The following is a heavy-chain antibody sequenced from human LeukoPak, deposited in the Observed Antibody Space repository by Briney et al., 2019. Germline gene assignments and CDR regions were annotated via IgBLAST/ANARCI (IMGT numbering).Heavy chain of an antibody. D-gene: IGHD6-13*01. J-gene: IGHJ5*02. V-gene: IGHV4-39*07. CDR1: GGSISSSSYY. Sequence: SETLSLTCTVSGGSISSSSYYWGWIRQPPGKGLEWIGSIYYSGSTYYNPSLKSRVTISVDTSKNQFSLKLSSVTAADTAVYYCARRGLYSSSWYSTAWFDPWGQGTLVTVSS. CDR2: IYYSGST. CDR3: ARRGLYSSSWYSTAWFDP.